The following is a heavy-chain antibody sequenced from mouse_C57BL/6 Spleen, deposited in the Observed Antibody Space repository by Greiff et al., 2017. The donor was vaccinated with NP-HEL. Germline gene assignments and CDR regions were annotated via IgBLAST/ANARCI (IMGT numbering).Heavy chain of an antibody. V-gene: IGHV1-69*01. Sequence: QVQLQQPGAELVMPGASVKLSCKASGYTFTSYWMNWVKQRPGQGLEWIGEIDPSDSYTNYNQKFKGKSTLTVDKSSSTAYMQLSSLTSEDSAVYYCARGSSGYPYYFDYWGQGTTLTVSS. D-gene: IGHD3-2*02. CDR1: GYTFTSYW. J-gene: IGHJ2*01. CDR2: IDPSDSYT. CDR3: ARGSSGYPYYFDY.